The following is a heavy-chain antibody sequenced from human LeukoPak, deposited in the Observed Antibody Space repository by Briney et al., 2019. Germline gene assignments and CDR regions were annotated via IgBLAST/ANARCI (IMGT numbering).Heavy chain of an antibody. CDR2: ISGSGGSA. CDR3: AKLYSGSYSWYFDY. Sequence: ETLSLTCTVSGGSISSYYWSWVRQAPGKGLEWVSAISGSGGSAYYTDSVKGRFTISRDNSKNTLYLQMHSLRAEDTAVYYCAKLYSGSYSWYFDYWGQGTLVTVSS. J-gene: IGHJ4*02. D-gene: IGHD1-26*01. CDR1: GGSISSYY. V-gene: IGHV3-23*01.